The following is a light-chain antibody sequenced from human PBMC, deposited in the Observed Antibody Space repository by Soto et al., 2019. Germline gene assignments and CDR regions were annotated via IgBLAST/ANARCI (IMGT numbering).Light chain of an antibody. CDR2: QDS. Sequence: SYELTQPPSVSVSPGQTASITCSGDKLGDNYACWYQQKPGQSPVLVIYQDSKRPSGIPERFSGSNSGNTATLTISGTQAMDEADYYCQAWGSSTGVFGGGTKLTVL. CDR1: KLGDNY. V-gene: IGLV3-1*01. J-gene: IGLJ2*01. CDR3: QAWGSSTGV.